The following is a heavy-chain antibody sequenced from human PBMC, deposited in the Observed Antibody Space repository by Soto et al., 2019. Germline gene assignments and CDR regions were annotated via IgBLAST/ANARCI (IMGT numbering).Heavy chain of an antibody. Sequence: DVQLLESGGGFVQPGGSLRLSCAASGFTFSNYAMTWVRQAPGKGLEWVSSITISGGGTVYADSVKGRFTISRDNSKNKLYLQMNSLRAEDAAVYYCAKLLGGRIHEGFDIWGQGTMVTVSS. CDR3: AKLLGGRIHEGFDI. D-gene: IGHD1-26*01. CDR1: GFTFSNYA. J-gene: IGHJ3*02. V-gene: IGHV3-23*01. CDR2: ITISGGGT.